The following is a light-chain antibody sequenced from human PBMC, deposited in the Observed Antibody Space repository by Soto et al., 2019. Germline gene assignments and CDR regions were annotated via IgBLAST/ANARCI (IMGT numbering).Light chain of an antibody. CDR2: DAS. CDR3: QQYETYLKT. Sequence: DIQMTQSPSTLSAFVGDRVTITCRASQSINNWLAWYQQKPGKAPKILIYDASTLESGVPSRFSGSGSGTEFTLTISRVQPEDFATYYCQQYETYLKTFGQVTKVDIK. J-gene: IGKJ1*01. V-gene: IGKV1-5*01. CDR1: QSINNW.